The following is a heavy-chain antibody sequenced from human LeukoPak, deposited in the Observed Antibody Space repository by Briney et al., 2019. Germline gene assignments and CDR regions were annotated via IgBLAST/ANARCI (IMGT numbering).Heavy chain of an antibody. CDR3: ARGGVYSSGWYVDY. V-gene: IGHV3-23*01. J-gene: IGHJ4*02. CDR2: ISGSGDST. Sequence: GGSLRLSCAASGFTFSSYAMSWVRQAPGKGLEWVSAISGSGDSTYYADSVKGRFTISRDNAKNSLYLQMNSLGAEDTAVYYCARGGVYSSGWYVDYWGQGTLVTVSS. CDR1: GFTFSSYA. D-gene: IGHD6-19*01.